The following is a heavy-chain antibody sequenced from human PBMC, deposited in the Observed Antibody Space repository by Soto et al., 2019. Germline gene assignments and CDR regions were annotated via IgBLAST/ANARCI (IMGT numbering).Heavy chain of an antibody. CDR2: INHSGST. CDR1: GGSFSGYY. Sequence: QVQLQQWGAGLLKPSETLSLSCAVYGGSFSGYYWSWIRQPPGKGLEWIGEINHSGSTNYNPSLKSRVTISVDTSKNQFSLKLSSVTAADTAVYYCARGRLRGYSVYYGMDVWDQGTTVTVSS. D-gene: IGHD5-12*01. V-gene: IGHV4-34*01. CDR3: ARGRLRGYSVYYGMDV. J-gene: IGHJ6*02.